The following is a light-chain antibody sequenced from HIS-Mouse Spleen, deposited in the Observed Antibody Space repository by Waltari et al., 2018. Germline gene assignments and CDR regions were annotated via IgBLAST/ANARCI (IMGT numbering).Light chain of an antibody. J-gene: IGKJ1*01. CDR2: KVS. CDR1: QRLVSSDGTTY. CDR3: MQGTHWPRT. V-gene: IGKV2-30*01. Sequence: DVVMTQSPLSLPVTLGQPASISCRSSQRLVSSDGTTYLNWFQQRPGQAPRRLIYKVSNRDSGVPDRFSGSGSGTDFTLKISRVEAEDVGVYYCMQGTHWPRTFGQGTKVEIK.